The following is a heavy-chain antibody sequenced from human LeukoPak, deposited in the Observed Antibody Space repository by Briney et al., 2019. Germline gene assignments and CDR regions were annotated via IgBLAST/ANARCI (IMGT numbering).Heavy chain of an antibody. CDR1: GGTFSSYA. CDR2: IIPIFGTA. D-gene: IGHD3-3*01. CDR3: ARDLAITIFGVVIRTDAFDI. J-gene: IGHJ3*02. V-gene: IGHV1-69*13. Sequence: SVKVSCKASGGTFSSYAIGWVRQAPGQGLEWMGGIIPIFGTANYAQKFQGRVTITADESTSTAYMELSSLRSEDTAVYYCARDLAITIFGVVIRTDAFDIWGQGTMVTVSS.